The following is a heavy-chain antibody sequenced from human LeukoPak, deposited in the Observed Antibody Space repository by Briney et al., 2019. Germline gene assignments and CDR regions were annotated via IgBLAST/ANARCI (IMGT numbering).Heavy chain of an antibody. CDR1: GGSISGSY. V-gene: IGHV4-59*01. CDR3: ARFGKLYFWDT. CDR2: IHYSGST. D-gene: IGHD3-10*01. J-gene: IGHJ5*02. Sequence: SETLSLTCTVSGGSISGSYWSWIRQPPGKELEWLGQIHYSGSTTYSPSLKSRVTISVDTSKNQFSLKLTSVTAADTAMYYCARFGKLYFWDTWGQGTLVTVSP.